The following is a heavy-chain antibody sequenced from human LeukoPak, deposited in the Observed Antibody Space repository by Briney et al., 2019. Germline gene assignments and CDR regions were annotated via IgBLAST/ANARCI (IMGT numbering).Heavy chain of an antibody. V-gene: IGHV3-7*01. CDR2: IKQDGSEK. CDR1: GFTFSSYW. J-gene: IGHJ4*02. Sequence: PGGSLRLSCAASGFTFSSYWMSWVRQAPGKGLEWVANIKQDGSEKYYVDSVKGRFTISRDNAKNSLYLQMNSLRAEDTAVYYCARGAAWLEWLFSYSGYYFDYWGQGTLVTVSS. CDR3: ARGAAWLEWLFSYSGYYFDY. D-gene: IGHD3-3*01.